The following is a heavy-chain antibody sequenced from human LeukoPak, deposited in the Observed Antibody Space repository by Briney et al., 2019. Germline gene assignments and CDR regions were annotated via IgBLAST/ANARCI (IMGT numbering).Heavy chain of an antibody. CDR2: IDVGSGNT. CDR1: GFTFSSSA. J-gene: IGHJ4*02. D-gene: IGHD6-13*01. CDR3: AADPVTASGSSWYYFDY. Sequence: ASVKVSCKASGFTFSSSAMQWVRQARGQRLEWIGWIDVGSGNTNYAQKFQERVTITRDMSTSTAYMELSSLRSEDTAVYYCAADPVTASGSSWYYFDYWGQGTLVTVHS. V-gene: IGHV1-58*02.